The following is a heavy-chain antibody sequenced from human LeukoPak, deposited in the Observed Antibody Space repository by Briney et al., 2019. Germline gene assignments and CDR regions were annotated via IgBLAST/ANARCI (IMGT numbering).Heavy chain of an antibody. CDR2: ISYDGSNK. CDR3: AKDLESAAGNH. D-gene: IGHD6-13*01. J-gene: IGHJ4*02. CDR1: GFTFSSYG. V-gene: IGHV3-30*18. Sequence: GGSLRLSCAASGFTFSSYGMHWVRQAPGKGLEWVAVISYDGSNKYYADSVKGRFTISRDNSKNTLYLQMNSLRAEDTAVYYCAKDLESAAGNHWGQGTLVTVSS.